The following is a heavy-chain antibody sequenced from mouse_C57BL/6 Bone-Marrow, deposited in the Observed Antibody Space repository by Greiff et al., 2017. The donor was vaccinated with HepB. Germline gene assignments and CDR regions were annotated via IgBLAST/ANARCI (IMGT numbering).Heavy chain of an antibody. J-gene: IGHJ3*01. CDR2: IDPENGDT. Sequence: VQLQQSGAELVRPGASVKLSCTASGFNIKDDYMHWVKQRPEQGLEWIGWIDPENGDTEYASKFQGKATITADTTSNTAYLQLSNLTSEDTAVYYCTTGTAQATSWFADWGQGTLVTVSA. V-gene: IGHV14-4*01. CDR3: TTGTAQATSWFAD. D-gene: IGHD3-2*02. CDR1: GFNIKDDY.